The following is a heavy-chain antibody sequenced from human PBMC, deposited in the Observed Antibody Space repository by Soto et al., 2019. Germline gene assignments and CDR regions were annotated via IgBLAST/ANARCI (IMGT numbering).Heavy chain of an antibody. Sequence: QVQLQESGPGLVKPSQTLSLTCTVSGDSISSGDYYWSWIRQPPGKGLGWIWYIYYSGSTYSNPSLKSRVTILVDTSKNQFSLKLSSVPAADTAVYYCASNYSSSRHDYWGQGTLVTVSS. V-gene: IGHV4-30-4*01. J-gene: IGHJ4*02. CDR3: ASNYSSSRHDY. D-gene: IGHD6-13*01. CDR2: IYYSGST. CDR1: GDSISSGDYY.